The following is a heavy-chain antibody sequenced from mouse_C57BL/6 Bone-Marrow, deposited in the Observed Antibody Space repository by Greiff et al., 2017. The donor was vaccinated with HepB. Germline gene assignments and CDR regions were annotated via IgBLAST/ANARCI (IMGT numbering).Heavy chain of an antibody. V-gene: IGHV1-81*01. D-gene: IGHD2-14*01. CDR1: GYTFTSYG. Sequence: QVQLQQSGAELARPGASVKLSCKASGYTFTSYGISWVKQRTGQGLEWIGEIYPRSGNTYYNEKFKGKATLTADKSSSTAYMELRSLTAEDSAVYFCARRVPRGAMDYWGQGTSVTVSS. CDR3: ARRVPRGAMDY. CDR2: IYPRSGNT. J-gene: IGHJ4*01.